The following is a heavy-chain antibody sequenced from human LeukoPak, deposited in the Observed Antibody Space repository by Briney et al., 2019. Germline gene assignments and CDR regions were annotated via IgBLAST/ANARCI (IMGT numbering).Heavy chain of an antibody. CDR2: INPNSGGT. Sequence: VASVKVSCKASGYTFTGYYMHWVRQAPGQGLELMGWINPNSGGTNYAQKFQGRVTMTRDTSISTAYMELSRLRSDDTAVYYCARVYSNYAGVYPFDYWGQGTLVTVSS. V-gene: IGHV1-2*02. D-gene: IGHD4-11*01. J-gene: IGHJ4*02. CDR3: ARVYSNYAGVYPFDY. CDR1: GYTFTGYY.